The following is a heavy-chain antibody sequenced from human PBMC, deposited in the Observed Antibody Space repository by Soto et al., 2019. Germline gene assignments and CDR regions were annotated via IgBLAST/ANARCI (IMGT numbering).Heavy chain of an antibody. J-gene: IGHJ4*02. CDR1: GYTFTGYY. V-gene: IGHV1-2*02. Sequence: GASVKGSCRASGYTFTGYYMHWVRQAPGQGLEWMGWINPNSGGTNYAQKFQGRVTMTRDTSISTAYMELSRLRSDDTAVYYCARDWYSGSYGYWGQGTLVTVSS. CDR3: ARDWYSGSYGY. D-gene: IGHD1-26*01. CDR2: INPNSGGT.